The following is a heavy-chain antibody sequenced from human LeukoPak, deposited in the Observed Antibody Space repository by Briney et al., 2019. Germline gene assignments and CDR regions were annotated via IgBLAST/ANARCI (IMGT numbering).Heavy chain of an antibody. V-gene: IGHV3-30*04. CDR3: ARDADSSCFDY. CDR2: ISYDGSNK. D-gene: IGHD6-19*01. Sequence: GGSLRLSCAASGFTFSSHAMHWVRQAPGKGLEWVAVISYDGSNKYYADSVKGRFTISRDNSKNTLYLQMNSLRAEDTAVYYCARDADSSCFDYWGQGTLVTVSS. CDR1: GFTFSSHA. J-gene: IGHJ4*02.